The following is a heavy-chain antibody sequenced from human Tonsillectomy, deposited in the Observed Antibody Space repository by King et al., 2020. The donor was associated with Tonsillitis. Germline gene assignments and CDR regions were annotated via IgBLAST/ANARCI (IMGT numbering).Heavy chain of an antibody. V-gene: IGHV1-8*01. Sequence: QLVQSGAEVKKPGASVKVSCKASGYTFPSYDVNWVRQATGQGLEWMGWMNPNSGNTGYAQKFQGRVTMTRNTSISTAYMELSSLRSEDAAVYYCARVSLTYCSGTSCYAYYYYGMDVWGQGTTVTVSS. J-gene: IGHJ6*02. CDR3: ARVSLTYCSGTSCYAYYYYGMDV. CDR2: MNPNSGNT. D-gene: IGHD2-2*01. CDR1: GYTFPSYD.